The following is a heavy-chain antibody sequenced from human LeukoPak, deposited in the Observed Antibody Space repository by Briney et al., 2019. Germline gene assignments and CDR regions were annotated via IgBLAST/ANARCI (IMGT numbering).Heavy chain of an antibody. D-gene: IGHD3-22*01. CDR2: VNSGST. J-gene: IGHJ5*02. V-gene: IGHV4-59*01. Sequence: PSETLSLTCTVSGDSMSGSYWSWLRQPPGKGLEWLGYVNSGSTTYNPSLESRVRMSIDTSKNQFSLKLSSVIAADTAVYYCARDRYNYDSSGTRWFDPWGQGTLVTVSS. CDR3: ARDRYNYDSSGTRWFDP. CDR1: GDSMSGSY.